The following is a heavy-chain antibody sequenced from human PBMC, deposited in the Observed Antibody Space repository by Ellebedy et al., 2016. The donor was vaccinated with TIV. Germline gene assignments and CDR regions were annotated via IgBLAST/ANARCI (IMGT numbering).Heavy chain of an antibody. V-gene: IGHV1-8*01. Sequence: ASVKVSCKASGYTFTSYDINWVRQATGQGLEWMGWMNPNSGNTGYAQKFQGRVTMTRNTSISTAYMELSSLRSEDTAVYYCAGGALSSYYDFWSGYNYFDYWGQGTLVTVSS. CDR3: AGGALSSYYDFWSGYNYFDY. D-gene: IGHD3-3*01. CDR2: MNPNSGNT. CDR1: GYTFTSYD. J-gene: IGHJ4*02.